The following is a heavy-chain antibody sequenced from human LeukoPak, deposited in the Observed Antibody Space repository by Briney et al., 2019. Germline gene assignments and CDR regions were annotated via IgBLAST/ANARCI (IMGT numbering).Heavy chain of an antibody. CDR3: ARLYSGSYYEWDVALYFDY. J-gene: IGHJ4*01. V-gene: IGHV1-69*13. D-gene: IGHD1-26*01. CDR2: IIPIFGTA. Sequence: SVKVSCKASGGTFSSYAISWVRQAPGQGLEWMGGIIPIFGTANYAQKFQGRVTITADESTSTAYMELSSLRSEDTAVYYCARLYSGSYYEWDVALYFDYWGQEPWSPSPQ. CDR1: GGTFSSYA.